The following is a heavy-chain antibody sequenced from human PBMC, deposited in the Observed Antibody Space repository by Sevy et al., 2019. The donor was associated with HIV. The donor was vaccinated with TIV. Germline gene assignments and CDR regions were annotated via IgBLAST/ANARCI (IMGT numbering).Heavy chain of an antibody. Sequence: GGSLRLSCAASGFTFSSYAMHWVRQAPGKGLEWVAVISYDGSNKYYADSVKGRFTISRDNSKNTLYLQMNSLRAEDTAVYYCAREPVDTAMAVYYYYYGMDVWGQGTTVTVSS. D-gene: IGHD5-18*01. CDR3: AREPVDTAMAVYYYYYGMDV. V-gene: IGHV3-30-3*01. CDR1: GFTFSSYA. CDR2: ISYDGSNK. J-gene: IGHJ6*02.